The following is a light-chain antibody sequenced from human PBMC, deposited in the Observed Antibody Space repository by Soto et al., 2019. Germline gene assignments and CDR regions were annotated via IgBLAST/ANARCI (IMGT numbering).Light chain of an antibody. V-gene: IGLV2-14*01. CDR2: EVT. Sequence: QSALTQPASVSGSPGQSITISCTGGSSDIGGYNYVSWFQQHPGKVPKLMIYEVTNRPSGVSNRFSGSKSGSTASLTISGLQAEDEADYYCSSYTSSNTLVFGTGTQLTVL. CDR3: SSYTSSNTLV. CDR1: SSDIGGYNY. J-gene: IGLJ1*01.